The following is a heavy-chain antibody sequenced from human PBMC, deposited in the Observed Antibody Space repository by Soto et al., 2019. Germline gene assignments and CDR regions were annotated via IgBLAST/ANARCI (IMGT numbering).Heavy chain of an antibody. CDR3: STRAYDTNGYYRFDP. J-gene: IGHJ5*01. D-gene: IGHD3-22*01. V-gene: IGHV4-34*01. CDR2: INHSGRV. CDR1: GGSFSGHS. Sequence: PSETLSLTCAVYGGSFSGHSWTWIRQSPGKGLDWIGDINHSGRVNYSPSLKSRVTISLDTSKHQFSLTLSGVTAADTAMYYCSTRAYDTNGYYRFDPWGQGTLVTVSS.